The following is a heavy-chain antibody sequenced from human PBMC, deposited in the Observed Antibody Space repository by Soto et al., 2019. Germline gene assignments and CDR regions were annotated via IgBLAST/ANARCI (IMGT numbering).Heavy chain of an antibody. CDR1: EYTFSAYY. J-gene: IGHJ4*02. V-gene: IGHV1-2*02. D-gene: IGHD6-6*01. CDR3: ARLGKYRTSAGQLDY. CDR2: INPSNGDT. Sequence: ASVKVSCKASEYTFSAYYIHWVRQAPGQGLEWMGWINPSNGDTNYTQNFQGRVTMTRDTSITTAYMELKSLRYDDTAVYFCARLGKYRTSAGQLDYWGQGTLVTVSA.